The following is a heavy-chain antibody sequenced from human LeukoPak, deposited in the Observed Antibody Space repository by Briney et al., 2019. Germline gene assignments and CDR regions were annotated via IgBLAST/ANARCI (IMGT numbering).Heavy chain of an antibody. Sequence: GESLKISCKGSGYSYTSYWIGWLCQMPGKGLEWMGIIYPGDSDTRYSPSFQGQVTISADKSISTAYLQWSSLKASDTAMYYCARGYYYGSGSYYSSLDYWGQGTLVTVSS. V-gene: IGHV5-51*03. CDR2: IYPGDSDT. CDR3: ARGYYYGSGSYYSSLDY. D-gene: IGHD3-10*01. CDR1: GYSYTSYW. J-gene: IGHJ4*02.